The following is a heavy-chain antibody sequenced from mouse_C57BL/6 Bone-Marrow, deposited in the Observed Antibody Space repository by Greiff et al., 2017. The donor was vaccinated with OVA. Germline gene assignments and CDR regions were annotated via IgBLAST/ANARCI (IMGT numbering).Heavy chain of an antibody. V-gene: IGHV3-6*01. Sequence: EVQLQQSGPGLVKPSQSLSLTCSVTGYSITSGYYWNWIRQFPGNKLEWMGYISYDGSNNYNPSLKNRISITRDTSKNQFFLKLNSVTTEDTATYYCAREGGQLRKDYWGQGTTLTVSS. CDR2: ISYDGSN. D-gene: IGHD3-2*02. CDR3: AREGGQLRKDY. CDR1: GYSITSGYY. J-gene: IGHJ2*01.